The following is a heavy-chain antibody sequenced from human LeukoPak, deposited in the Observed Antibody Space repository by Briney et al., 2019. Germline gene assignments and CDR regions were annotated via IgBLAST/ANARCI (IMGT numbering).Heavy chain of an antibody. CDR2: ISYDGSNK. D-gene: IGHD6-13*01. J-gene: IGHJ4*02. CDR3: TRAYSSSWYEVGY. Sequence: PGGPLRLSCAASGFTFSSYAMHWVRQAPGKGLEWVAVISYDGSNKYYADSVKGRFTISRDNSKNTLYLQMNSLRAEDTAVYYCTRAYSSSWYEVGYWGQGTLVTVSS. CDR1: GFTFSSYA. V-gene: IGHV3-30-3*01.